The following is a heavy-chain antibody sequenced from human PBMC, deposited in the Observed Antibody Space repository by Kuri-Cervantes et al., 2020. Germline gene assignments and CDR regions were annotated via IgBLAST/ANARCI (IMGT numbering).Heavy chain of an antibody. Sequence: SETLSLTCAVYGGSSSGYYWSWIRQPPGKGLEWIGEINHSGSTYYNPSLKSRVTISVDTSKNQFSLKLSSVTAADTAVYYCARLTTYNWFDPWGQGTLVTVSS. D-gene: IGHD3-3*01. CDR3: ARLTTYNWFDP. V-gene: IGHV4-34*01. J-gene: IGHJ5*02. CDR1: GGSSSGYY. CDR2: INHSGST.